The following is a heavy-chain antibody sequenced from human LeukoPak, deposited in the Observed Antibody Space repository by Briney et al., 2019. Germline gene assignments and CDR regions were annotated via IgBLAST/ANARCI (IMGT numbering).Heavy chain of an antibody. CDR3: TKAPLRSCTGAFCYPFDY. CDR2: TVGSGPDT. J-gene: IGHJ4*02. D-gene: IGHD2-8*02. Sequence: PGGSLRLSCAVSGFTFTDTYMTWIRQAPGKGLEWVSATVGSGPDTYHADSVKGRFTVSRDNSRNTLYLQMNSLRVEDTAVYYCTKAPLRSCTGAFCYPFDYWGQGTLVTVSS. V-gene: IGHV3-23*01. CDR1: GFTFTDTY.